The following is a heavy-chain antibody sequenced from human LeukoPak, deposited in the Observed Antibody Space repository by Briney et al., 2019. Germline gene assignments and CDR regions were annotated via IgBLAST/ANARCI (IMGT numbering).Heavy chain of an antibody. Sequence: GESLKISCKGSGYSFTSYWIGWVRQMPGKGLEWMGIIYPGDSDTRYSPSFQGQVTISADKSISTAYLQWSSPRASDTAMYYCAGHLLGDTSAFDIWGQGTMVTVSS. CDR1: GYSFTSYW. CDR3: AGHLLGDTSAFDI. V-gene: IGHV5-51*01. CDR2: IYPGDSDT. J-gene: IGHJ3*02.